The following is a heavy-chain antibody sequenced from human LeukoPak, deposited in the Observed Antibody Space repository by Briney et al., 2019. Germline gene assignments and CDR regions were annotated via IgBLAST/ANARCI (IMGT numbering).Heavy chain of an antibody. V-gene: IGHV3-30*05. J-gene: IGHJ6*03. CDR3: SGSSDPIYPYYYMDV. Sequence: GGSLRLSCAASGFTFSSYSMNWVRQAPGKGLEGVAVISYDGSNKYYADSVKGRFTISRDNSKNTLYLQMNSLRVEDTAVYYCSGSSDPIYPYYYMDVWGKGTTVTVSS. D-gene: IGHD6-6*01. CDR2: ISYDGSNK. CDR1: GFTFSSYS.